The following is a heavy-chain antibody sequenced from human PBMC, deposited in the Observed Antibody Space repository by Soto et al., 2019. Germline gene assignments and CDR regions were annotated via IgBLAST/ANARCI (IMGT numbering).Heavy chain of an antibody. Sequence: ASVKVSCKASGYTFTSYAMHWVRQAPGQRLEWMGWINAGNGNTKYSQKFQGRVTITRDTSASTAYMELSSLRSEDTAVYYCARDESITIFGVVIPGSRLAPRGQGTLVTVSS. D-gene: IGHD3-3*01. CDR3: ARDESITIFGVVIPGSRLAP. V-gene: IGHV1-3*01. J-gene: IGHJ5*02. CDR2: INAGNGNT. CDR1: GYTFTSYA.